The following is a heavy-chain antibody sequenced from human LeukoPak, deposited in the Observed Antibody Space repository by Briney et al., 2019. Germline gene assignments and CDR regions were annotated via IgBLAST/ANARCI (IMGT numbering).Heavy chain of an antibody. V-gene: IGHV3-7*01. D-gene: IGHD3-10*01. J-gene: IGHJ4*02. CDR3: ASRESSMARSH. Sequence: GGSLRLSCTASGFIFSDYWMNWVRQVPGKGLERVANIKEDGSVQDYVDSVRGRFTISRDNAKNSLYLQMNSLRAEDTAVYYCASRESSMARSHWGQGTLVTVSS. CDR2: IKEDGSVQ. CDR1: GFIFSDYW.